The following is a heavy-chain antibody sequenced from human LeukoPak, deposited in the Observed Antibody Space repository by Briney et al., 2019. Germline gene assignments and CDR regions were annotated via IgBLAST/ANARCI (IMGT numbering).Heavy chain of an antibody. Sequence: ASVKVSCKASGYTFTSYGISWVRQAPGQGLEWMGWINTNTGNPTYAQGFTGRFVFSLDTSVSTAYLQISSLKAEDTAVYYCARRGIVVEPPGYYYYMDVWGKGTTVTDSS. D-gene: IGHD2-2*01. J-gene: IGHJ6*03. CDR2: INTNTGNP. V-gene: IGHV7-4-1*02. CDR3: ARRGIVVEPPGYYYYMDV. CDR1: GYTFTSYG.